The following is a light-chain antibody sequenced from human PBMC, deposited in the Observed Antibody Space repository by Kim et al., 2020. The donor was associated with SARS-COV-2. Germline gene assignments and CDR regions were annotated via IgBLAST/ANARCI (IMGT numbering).Light chain of an antibody. V-gene: IGLV3-19*01. Sequence: SSELTQDPTVSVGLGQAVGITCQGDSLRSYYATWYQQKPRQAPVLVMYGRNSRPSGVPDRFSGSTSGNTASLTISGAQAEDEADFYCQSRDSGGNVVFGGGTQLTVL. CDR2: GRN. CDR1: SLRSYY. CDR3: QSRDSGGNVV. J-gene: IGLJ2*01.